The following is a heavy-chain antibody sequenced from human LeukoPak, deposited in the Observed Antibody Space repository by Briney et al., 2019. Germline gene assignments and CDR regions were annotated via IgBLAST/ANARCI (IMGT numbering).Heavy chain of an antibody. Sequence: ASVKVSCKASGYTFTSYDINWVRQATGQGLEWMGWMNPNSGNTGYAQKFQGRVTITRNTSISTAYMELSSLRSEDTAVYYCARTLGYSSSWQYYYYMDVWGKGTTVTISS. CDR3: ARTLGYSSSWQYYYYMDV. CDR2: MNPNSGNT. D-gene: IGHD6-13*01. V-gene: IGHV1-8*03. J-gene: IGHJ6*03. CDR1: GYTFTSYD.